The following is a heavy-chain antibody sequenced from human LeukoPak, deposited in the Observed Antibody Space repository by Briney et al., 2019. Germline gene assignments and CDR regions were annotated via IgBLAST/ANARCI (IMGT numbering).Heavy chain of an antibody. D-gene: IGHD2-15*01. CDR1: GYTLTELS. CDR3: ATAAGGWFDP. V-gene: IGHV1-24*01. J-gene: IGHJ5*02. CDR2: FDPEDGET. Sequence: ASVTVSFKVSGYTLTELSMHWVRQAPGKGLEWMGGFDPEDGETIYAQKFQGRVTMTEDTSTDTAYMELSSLRSEDTAVYYCATAAGGWFDPWGQGTLVTVSS.